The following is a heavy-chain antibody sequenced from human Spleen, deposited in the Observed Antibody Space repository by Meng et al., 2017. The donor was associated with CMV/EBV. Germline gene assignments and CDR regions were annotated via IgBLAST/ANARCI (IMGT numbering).Heavy chain of an antibody. CDR3: ARELEQQLSGMDV. J-gene: IGHJ6*04. V-gene: IGHV1-2*02. CDR1: GYTFTGYY. D-gene: IGHD6-13*01. Sequence: ASVKVSCKASGYTFTGYYIHWVRQAPGQGLEWMGWINPNSGGTNYALKLQGRVTMTRDTSINTAYMDLSRLRSDDTAVYYCARELEQQLSGMDVWGEGTTVTVSS. CDR2: INPNSGGT.